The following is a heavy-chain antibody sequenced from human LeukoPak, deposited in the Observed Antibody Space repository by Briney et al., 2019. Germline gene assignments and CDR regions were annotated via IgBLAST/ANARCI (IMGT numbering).Heavy chain of an antibody. Sequence: SETLSLTCTVSGGSISSYYWSWIRQPPGKGLEWIGYIYYSGSTNCNPSLKSRVTISVDTSKNQFSLKLSSVTAADTAVYYCARDSETDAFDIWGQGTMVTVSS. CDR2: IYYSGST. J-gene: IGHJ3*02. CDR1: GGSISSYY. V-gene: IGHV4-59*01. CDR3: ARDSETDAFDI.